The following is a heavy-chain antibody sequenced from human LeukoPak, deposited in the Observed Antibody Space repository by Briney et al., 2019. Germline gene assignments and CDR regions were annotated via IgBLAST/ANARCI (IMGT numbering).Heavy chain of an antibody. J-gene: IGHJ4*02. CDR1: GGTFSSYA. V-gene: IGHV1-69*05. Sequence: SVKVSCKASGGTFSSYAISWVRQAPGQGLEWMGRIIPIFGTANYAQKFQGRVTITTDESTSTAYMELSSLRSEDTAAYYSARDPYYYDSSGYYRDWGQGTLVTVSS. CDR2: IIPIFGTA. CDR3: ARDPYYYDSSGYYRD. D-gene: IGHD3-22*01.